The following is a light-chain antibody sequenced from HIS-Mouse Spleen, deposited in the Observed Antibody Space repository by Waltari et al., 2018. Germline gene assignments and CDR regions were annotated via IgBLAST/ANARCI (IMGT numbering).Light chain of an antibody. CDR2: EVS. J-gene: IGLJ2*01. Sequence: QSALTQPASVSGSPGQSITISCTGTSSDVGGYNYVSWYQQHPGKAPKLMIYEVSNRPSGVSNRLSGSRAGSTASLTISGLQAEDEADYYCSSYTSSSTPVVFGGGTKLTVL. CDR1: SSDVGGYNY. CDR3: SSYTSSSTPVV. V-gene: IGLV2-14*01.